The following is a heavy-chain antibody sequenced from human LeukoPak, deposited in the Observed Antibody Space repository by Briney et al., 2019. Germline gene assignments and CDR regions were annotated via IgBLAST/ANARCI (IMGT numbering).Heavy chain of an antibody. J-gene: IGHJ4*02. CDR3: VRGSPGYSSSWHAY. D-gene: IGHD6-13*01. V-gene: IGHV3-74*01. Sequence: GGSLRLSCEASAFAFSSYYMHWVRQAPGEGLVWVSYVNPDGSNTSYADSVRGRFTISRDDAKNTMYLQMNSLRAEDTAMYYCVRGSPGYSSSWHAYWGQGTLVTVSS. CDR1: AFAFSSYY. CDR2: VNPDGSNT.